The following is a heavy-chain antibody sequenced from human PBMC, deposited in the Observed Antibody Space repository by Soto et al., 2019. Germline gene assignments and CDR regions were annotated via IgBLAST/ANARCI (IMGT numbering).Heavy chain of an antibody. J-gene: IGHJ6*02. CDR2: IIPIFGTA. Sequence: QVQLVQSGAEVKKPGSSVKVSCKASGGTFSSYAISWVRQAPGQGLEWMGGIIPIFGTASYAQKVQGRVTGTADEATSTAYMELSSLRSEDPAVYYCAREGRVGYGRDYYYGMDVWGQGTTVTVSS. CDR3: AREGRVGYGRDYYYGMDV. V-gene: IGHV1-69*01. CDR1: GGTFSSYA. D-gene: IGHD4-17*01.